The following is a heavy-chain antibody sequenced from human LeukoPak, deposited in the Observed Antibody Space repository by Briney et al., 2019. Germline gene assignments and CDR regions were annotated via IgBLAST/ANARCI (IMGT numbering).Heavy chain of an antibody. CDR2: ISGSGGST. V-gene: IGHV3-23*01. CDR1: GFTSSHYA. CDR3: AKEGAEYNLNA. D-gene: IGHD1-1*01. Sequence: GGSLRLSCAASGFTSSHYAMNWVRQAPGKGLEWVSGISGSGGSTFYADSVKGRFTISRDNSKNTLYLQVTSLRADDTAVFYCAKEGAEYNLNAWGQGTLVTVSS. J-gene: IGHJ5*02.